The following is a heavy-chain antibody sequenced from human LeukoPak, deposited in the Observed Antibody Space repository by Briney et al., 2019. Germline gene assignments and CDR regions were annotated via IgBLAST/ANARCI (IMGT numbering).Heavy chain of an antibody. CDR3: ARETWGYCSSTSCQARGGFDY. V-gene: IGHV1-46*01. CDR1: GYTFTSYY. CDR2: TNPSGGST. J-gene: IGHJ4*02. Sequence: ASVKVSCKASGYTFTSYYMHWVRQAPGQGLEWMGITNPSGGSTSYAQKFQGRVTMTRDTSTSTVYMELSSLRSEDTAVYYCARETWGYCSSTSCQARGGFDYWGQGTLVTVSS. D-gene: IGHD2-2*01.